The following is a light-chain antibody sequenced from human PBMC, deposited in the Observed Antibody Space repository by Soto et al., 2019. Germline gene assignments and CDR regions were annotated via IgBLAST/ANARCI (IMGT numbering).Light chain of an antibody. Sequence: EIVLTQSPATLSLSPGERATLSCRASQSVSSYLAWHQQKPGQAPRLLIYDAANRATGIPARFSGSGSGTDFTLTTISLEPEDFAVYYCQQRSNWPLTFGGGTKVEIK. CDR2: DAA. V-gene: IGKV3-11*01. J-gene: IGKJ4*01. CDR3: QQRSNWPLT. CDR1: QSVSSY.